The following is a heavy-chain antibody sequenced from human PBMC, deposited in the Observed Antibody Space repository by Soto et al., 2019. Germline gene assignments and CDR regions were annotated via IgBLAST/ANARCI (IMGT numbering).Heavy chain of an antibody. CDR3: ANPTVLDY. Sequence: GGSLRLSCVASGFIFSNNWMSWVRQAPGKGLEWVASIQDDGSGKFHLDSVRGRFTISRDNAKTSLYLQMNSLRAEDTAIYYCANPTVLDYWGQGLLVTVSS. CDR2: IQDDGSGK. V-gene: IGHV3-7*01. J-gene: IGHJ4*02. CDR1: GFIFSNNW. D-gene: IGHD4-4*01.